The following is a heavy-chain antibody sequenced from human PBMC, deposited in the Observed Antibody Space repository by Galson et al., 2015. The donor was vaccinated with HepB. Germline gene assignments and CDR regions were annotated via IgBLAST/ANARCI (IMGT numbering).Heavy chain of an antibody. CDR3: ARDGKRYYDCWSGYSNWFDP. D-gene: IGHD3-3*01. J-gene: IGHJ5*02. CDR1: GFTFSSYA. Sequence: SLRLSCAASGFTFSSYAMHWVRQAPGKGLEWMAVISYDGSNKYYADSVKGRFTVSRDNSKNTLYLQMNSLRAEDTAVYYCARDGKRYYDCWSGYSNWFDPWGQGTLVTVAS. V-gene: IGHV3-30-3*01. CDR2: ISYDGSNK.